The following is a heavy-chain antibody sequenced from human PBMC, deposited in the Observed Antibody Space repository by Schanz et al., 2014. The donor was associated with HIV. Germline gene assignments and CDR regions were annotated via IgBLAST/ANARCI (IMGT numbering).Heavy chain of an antibody. CDR1: GFTLSNSA. Sequence: QVQMVESGGGVVQPGRSLRLSCAASGFTLSNSAMHWVRQAPGKGLEWVAIISFDGSNKYYADSVKGRFTISRDNSKNTLYLQLNSLRVEDTAVYYCAREGATGYITYWGQGTLVTVSS. V-gene: IGHV3-30-3*01. CDR2: ISFDGSNK. CDR3: AREGATGYITY. D-gene: IGHD5-18*01. J-gene: IGHJ4*02.